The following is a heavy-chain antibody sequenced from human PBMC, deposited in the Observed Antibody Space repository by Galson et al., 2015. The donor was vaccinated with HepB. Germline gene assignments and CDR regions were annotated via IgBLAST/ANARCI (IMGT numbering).Heavy chain of an antibody. D-gene: IGHD3-16*01. CDR1: GFTFNNYF. CDR2: IKPDGSDG. V-gene: IGHV3-7*03. J-gene: IGHJ3*02. CDR3: AKDKGIGGAFDT. Sequence: SLRLSCAASGFTFNNYFMTWVRQAPGKGLEWMANIKPDGSDGYYVDSVTGRFTISRDNTKNSLYLQMNSLRAEDTAVYYCAKDKGIGGAFDTWGQGTLVTVSS.